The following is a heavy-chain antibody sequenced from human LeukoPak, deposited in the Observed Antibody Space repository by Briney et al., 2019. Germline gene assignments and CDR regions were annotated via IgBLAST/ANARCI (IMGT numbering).Heavy chain of an antibody. CDR2: IYPGDSDT. CDR3: ARRDGLGAFDI. CDR1: GNSFSTNW. D-gene: IGHD5-24*01. Sequence: HGESLKISCRASGNSFSTNWIGWVRQMPGKGLEWMGVIYPGDSDTRYSPSFQGQVTMSADKSISTAYLQWSSLKASDTAMYYCARRDGLGAFDIWGQGTMVTVSS. V-gene: IGHV5-51*01. J-gene: IGHJ3*02.